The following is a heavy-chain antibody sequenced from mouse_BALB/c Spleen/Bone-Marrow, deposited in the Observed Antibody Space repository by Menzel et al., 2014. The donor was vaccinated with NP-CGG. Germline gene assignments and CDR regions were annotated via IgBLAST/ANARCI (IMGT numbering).Heavy chain of an antibody. D-gene: IGHD4-1*01. CDR3: ARELGDY. CDR1: GYTFSSYW. CDR2: ILPGSGST. Sequence: VMLVESGAELMKPGASVKISCRATGYTFSSYWIEWVKQRPGHGLEWIGEILPGSGSTNYNEKFKGKATFTADTSSNTAYMQLSSLTSEDSAVYYCARELGDYWGQGTLVTVSA. J-gene: IGHJ3*01. V-gene: IGHV1-9*01.